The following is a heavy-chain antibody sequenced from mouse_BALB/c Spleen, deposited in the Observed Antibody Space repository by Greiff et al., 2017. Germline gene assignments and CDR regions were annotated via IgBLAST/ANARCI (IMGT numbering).Heavy chain of an antibody. V-gene: IGHV1S81*02. CDR2: INPSNGRT. CDR3: ARWGEGY. CDR1: GYTFTSYW. Sequence: VQLQQSGAELVKPGASVKLSCKASGYTFTSYWMHWVKQRPGQGLEWIGEINPSNGRTNYNEKFKSKATLTVDKSSSTAYMQLSSLTSEDSAVYYCARWGEGYWGQGTSVTVSS. J-gene: IGHJ4*01.